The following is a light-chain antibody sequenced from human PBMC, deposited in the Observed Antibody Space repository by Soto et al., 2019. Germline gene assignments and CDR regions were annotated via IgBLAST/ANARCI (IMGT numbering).Light chain of an antibody. CDR2: DAS. V-gene: IGKV3-15*01. J-gene: IGKJ1*01. CDR3: QQYNNWPWT. CDR1: QSVASN. Sequence: ETVMTQSLVPLSVSPGERATLSCRASQSVASNLAWYQQQPGQAPRLLIYDASTRATGVPARFSGSGSGTEFTLSLSSLQSEDSAVYYCQQYNNWPWTFGQGTKVEIK.